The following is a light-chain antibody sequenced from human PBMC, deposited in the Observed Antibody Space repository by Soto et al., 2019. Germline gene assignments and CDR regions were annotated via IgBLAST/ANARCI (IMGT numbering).Light chain of an antibody. Sequence: EIVLTQSPATLSLSPGERATLSCRASQSVSSYLDWYQQKPGQAPSLLMSDASNRATGIPARFSGSGSGTDFTLTISSLEPGDVAVYYCQQRSNWPLTFGGGTKVEIK. CDR3: QQRSNWPLT. CDR1: QSVSSY. J-gene: IGKJ4*01. CDR2: DAS. V-gene: IGKV3-11*01.